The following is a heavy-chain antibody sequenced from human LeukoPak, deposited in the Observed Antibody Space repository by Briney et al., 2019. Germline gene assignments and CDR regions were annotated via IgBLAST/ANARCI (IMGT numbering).Heavy chain of an antibody. Sequence: SETLSLTCTVSGGSISPYYWSWIRQPPGKGLEWIGYIYYSGSTNYNPSLKSRVTMSVDTSKNQFSLKLSSVTAADTAVYYCARDIDYWGQGTLVTVSS. CDR2: IYYSGST. CDR3: ARDIDY. V-gene: IGHV4-59*12. J-gene: IGHJ4*02. CDR1: GGSISPYY.